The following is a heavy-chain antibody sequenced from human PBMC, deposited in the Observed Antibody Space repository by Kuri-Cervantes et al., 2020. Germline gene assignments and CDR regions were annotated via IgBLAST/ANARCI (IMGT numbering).Heavy chain of an antibody. D-gene: IGHD6-13*01. Sequence: GESLKISGAASGFTFSSYWMSWVRQAPGTGLEWVANRKQDGSEKYYVDSVKGRFTITRDNAKNSLYLQMNSLRAEDTAVYYCARVDSSSWYYYYYGMDVWGQGTTVTVSS. V-gene: IGHV3-7*01. CDR2: RKQDGSEK. CDR1: GFTFSSYW. J-gene: IGHJ6*02. CDR3: ARVDSSSWYYYYYGMDV.